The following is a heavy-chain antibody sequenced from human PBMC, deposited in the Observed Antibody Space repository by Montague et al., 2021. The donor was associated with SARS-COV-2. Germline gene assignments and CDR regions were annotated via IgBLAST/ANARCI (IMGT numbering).Heavy chain of an antibody. Sequence: ETLSLTCTVSDSSFSSGNSNWNWIRQPPGKGLEWIGYIYYSGSANYNPSLKSRVSISMDTSKNQFSLRLIFVTAADTAVYYCAKSTISALDYYYYGMSVWGQGATVTVSS. CDR1: DSSFSSGNSN. D-gene: IGHD2/OR15-2a*01. CDR3: AKSTISALDYYYYGMSV. V-gene: IGHV4-61*01. J-gene: IGHJ6*02. CDR2: IYYSGSA.